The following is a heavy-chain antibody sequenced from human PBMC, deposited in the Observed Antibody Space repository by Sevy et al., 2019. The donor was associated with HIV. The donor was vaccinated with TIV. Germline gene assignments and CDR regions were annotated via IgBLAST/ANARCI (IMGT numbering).Heavy chain of an antibody. J-gene: IGHJ6*04. CDR1: GYSISSGYY. Sequence: SETLSLTCAVSGYSISSGYYWGWIRQPPGKGLEWIGSIYHSGSTYYNPSLKSRVTISVDTSKNQFSLKLSSVTAADTAVYYCARGDSSSPPASMDVWGKGTTVTVS. CDR2: IYHSGST. CDR3: ARGDSSSPPASMDV. D-gene: IGHD6-13*01. V-gene: IGHV4-38-2*01.